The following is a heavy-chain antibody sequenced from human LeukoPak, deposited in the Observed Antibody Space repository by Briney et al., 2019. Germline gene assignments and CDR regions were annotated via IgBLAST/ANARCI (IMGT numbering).Heavy chain of an antibody. CDR2: IFHCGST. D-gene: IGHD3-3*01. CDR1: GYSISSGYY. Sequence: PSETLSLTCAVSGYSISSGYYWGWIRPPPGKGLEWIGSIFHCGSTYYNPSLKSRVTISVDTSKNQFSLKLSSVTAADTAVYYCASTYYDFWSGYYYYMDVWGKGTTVTVSS. CDR3: ASTYYDFWSGYYYYMDV. J-gene: IGHJ6*03. V-gene: IGHV4-38-2*01.